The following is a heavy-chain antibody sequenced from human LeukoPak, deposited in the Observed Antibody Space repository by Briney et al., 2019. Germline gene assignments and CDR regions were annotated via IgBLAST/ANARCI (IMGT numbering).Heavy chain of an antibody. D-gene: IGHD3-10*01. CDR1: GFTFSIYW. CDR3: TRISGIEARY. Sequence: GGSLRLSCVASGFTFSIYWMSWVRQAPGKGLEWVANIKQDGSETYYVDSVKGRFTISRDNAKNSLYLQMNSLRAEDTAVYFCTRISGIEARYWGRGILVTVSS. V-gene: IGHV3-7*01. J-gene: IGHJ4*02. CDR2: IKQDGSET.